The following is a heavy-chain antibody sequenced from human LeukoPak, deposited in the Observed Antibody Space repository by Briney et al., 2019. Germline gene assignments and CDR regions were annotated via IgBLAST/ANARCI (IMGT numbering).Heavy chain of an antibody. CDR2: ISSSSSYI. V-gene: IGHV3-21*01. CDR3: ARDPSVYCTSPTCYGYFDY. J-gene: IGHJ4*02. CDR1: GFTFSSYS. D-gene: IGHD2-2*01. Sequence: GGSLRLSCAASGFTFSSYSMNWVRQAPGKGLEWVSSISSSSSYIYYADSVKGRFTISRDNAKNSLYLQMNSLRAEDTAVYYCARDPSVYCTSPTCYGYFDYWGQGTLVTVSS.